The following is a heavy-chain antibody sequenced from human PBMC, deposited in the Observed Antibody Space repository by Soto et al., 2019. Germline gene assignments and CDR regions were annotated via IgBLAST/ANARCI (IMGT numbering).Heavy chain of an antibody. D-gene: IGHD1-26*01. Sequence: PSETLSLTCTVSGGSISSGIYHWRWIRQHPGKGLEWIGNIYYSGISYYNPSLKSRATISIDTSKDQFSLRLGSVTAADTAVYYCARVEGSSYYFRHDCWGRGTLVTVSS. CDR2: IYYSGIS. CDR3: ARVEGSSYYFRHDC. CDR1: GGSISSGIYH. J-gene: IGHJ4*02. V-gene: IGHV4-31*03.